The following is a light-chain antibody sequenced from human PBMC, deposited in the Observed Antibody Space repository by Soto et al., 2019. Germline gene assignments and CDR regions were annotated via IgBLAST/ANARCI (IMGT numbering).Light chain of an antibody. Sequence: QSVLTQPPSVSEAPRQRVTISCSGSSSNIGNNAVNWYQQLPGKAPKLLIYYDDLLPSGVSDRFSGSKSGTSASLAISGLQSEDDDDYYCAAWDDSLNGVVFGGGTKVTVL. CDR3: AAWDDSLNGVV. J-gene: IGLJ2*01. CDR2: YDD. V-gene: IGLV1-36*01. CDR1: SSNIGNNA.